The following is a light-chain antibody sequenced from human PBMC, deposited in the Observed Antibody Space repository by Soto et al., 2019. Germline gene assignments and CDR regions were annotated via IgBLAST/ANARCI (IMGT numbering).Light chain of an antibody. CDR1: SSDVGTYTY. J-gene: IGLJ1*01. Sequence: QSALTQPRSVSGSPGQSVTISCTGTSSDVGTYTYVSWYQQHPGKAPKLIIYDVIKRPSGVPDRLSGSKSGNTASLTISGLQAEDEADYYCCSYAGSYTHVFGTGTKLTVL. CDR3: CSYAGSYTHV. CDR2: DVI. V-gene: IGLV2-11*01.